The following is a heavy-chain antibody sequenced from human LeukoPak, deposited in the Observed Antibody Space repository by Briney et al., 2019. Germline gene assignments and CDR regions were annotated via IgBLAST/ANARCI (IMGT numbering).Heavy chain of an antibody. V-gene: IGHV4-59*01. CDR2: IYYSGST. Sequence: SETLSLTCTVSGGSISSYYWSWIRQPPGKGLEWIGYIYYSGSTNYNPSLKSRVTISVDTSKNQFSLKLSSVTAADTAVYYCARVGPMVRGVIAHYYYYYMDVWGKGTTVTVSS. CDR3: ARVGPMVRGVIAHYYYYYMDV. J-gene: IGHJ6*03. D-gene: IGHD3-10*01. CDR1: GGSISSYY.